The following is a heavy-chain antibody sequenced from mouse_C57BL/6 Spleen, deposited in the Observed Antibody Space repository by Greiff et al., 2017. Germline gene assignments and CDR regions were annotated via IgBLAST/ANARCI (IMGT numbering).Heavy chain of an antibody. Sequence: VKLQQPGAELVKPGASVKMSCKASGYTFTSYWITWVKQRPGQGLEWIGDIYPGSGSTNYNEKFKSKATLTVDTSSSTAYMQLSSLTYEYSAVYYCARRILNGYYWYFDVWGTGTTVTGSS. CDR2: IYPGSGST. CDR1: GYTFTSYW. J-gene: IGHJ1*03. CDR3: ARRILNGYYWYFDV. V-gene: IGHV1-55*01. D-gene: IGHD2-2*01.